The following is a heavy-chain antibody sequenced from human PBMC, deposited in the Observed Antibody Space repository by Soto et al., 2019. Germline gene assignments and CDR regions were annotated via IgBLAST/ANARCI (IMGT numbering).Heavy chain of an antibody. J-gene: IGHJ3*02. CDR2: IIPILGIA. D-gene: IGHD3-3*01. CDR3: EKSGHGAFDI. V-gene: IGHV1-69*02. Sequence: QVQLVQSGAEVKKPGSSVKVSCKASGGTFSSYTISWVRQAPVQGLEWMGRIIPILGIANDAQKFQGRVTITADKSTSTAYMELSSLRSEDTAVYYCEKSGHGAFDIWGQGTMVTVSS. CDR1: GGTFSSYT.